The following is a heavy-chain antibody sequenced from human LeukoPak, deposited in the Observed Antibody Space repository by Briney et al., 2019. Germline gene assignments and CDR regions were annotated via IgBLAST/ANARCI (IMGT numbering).Heavy chain of an antibody. Sequence: GGSLRLSCAASGFTFSRYGVHWVRQAPGKGLEWVAVISYDGSNKYYADSVKGRFTISRDNSKNTLYLQMNSLRPEDMAIYYCAKSQDLVVVVAATPADYWGQGTLVTVSS. CDR1: GFTFSRYG. D-gene: IGHD2-15*01. CDR3: AKSQDLVVVVAATPADY. J-gene: IGHJ4*02. V-gene: IGHV3-30*18. CDR2: ISYDGSNK.